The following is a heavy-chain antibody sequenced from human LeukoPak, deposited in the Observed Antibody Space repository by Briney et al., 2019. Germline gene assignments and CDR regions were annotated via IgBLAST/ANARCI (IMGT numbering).Heavy chain of an antibody. V-gene: IGHV4-34*01. Sequence: SETLSLTCAVYGGSFSGYYWSWIRQPPGKGLEWIGEINHSGSTNYNPSLKSRVTISVDTSKNQFSLKLSSVTAADTAVYYCARTVKYYYYMDVWGKGTTVTVSS. CDR2: INHSGST. CDR3: ARTVKYYYYMDV. J-gene: IGHJ6*03. CDR1: GGSFSGYY. D-gene: IGHD3-22*01.